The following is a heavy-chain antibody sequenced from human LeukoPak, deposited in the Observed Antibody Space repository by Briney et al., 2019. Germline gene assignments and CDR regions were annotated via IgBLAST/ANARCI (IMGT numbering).Heavy chain of an antibody. CDR2: INPNSGGT. Sequence: ASVKVSCKASGYTFTGYYMHWVRQAPGQGLEWMGWINPNSGGTNYAQKFQGRVTMTRDTSISAAYMELSRLRSDDTAVYYCARDKVYDSSGYESYYYGMGVWGQGTTVTVSS. J-gene: IGHJ6*02. CDR3: ARDKVYDSSGYESYYYGMGV. D-gene: IGHD3-22*01. CDR1: GYTFTGYY. V-gene: IGHV1-2*02.